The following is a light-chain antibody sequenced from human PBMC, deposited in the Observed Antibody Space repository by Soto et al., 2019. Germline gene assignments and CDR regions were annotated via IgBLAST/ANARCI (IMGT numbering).Light chain of an antibody. CDR3: QQINGYPLT. V-gene: IGKV1-9*01. CDR2: ATS. Sequence: DVQLTQTPSFLSASVGDRVTITCRASRDISTNLPWYQQKPGKAPKLLIYATSTLHTGVPSMFRGSGSGTEFTLTISSLQPEDCATFVCQQINGYPLTFGGGTKLDIK. J-gene: IGKJ4*01. CDR1: RDISTN.